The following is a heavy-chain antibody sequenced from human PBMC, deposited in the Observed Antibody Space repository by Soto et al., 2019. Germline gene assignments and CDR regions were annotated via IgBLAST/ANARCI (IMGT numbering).Heavy chain of an antibody. J-gene: IGHJ3*02. CDR2: ISGARTSI. Sequence: EVQMVESGGGLVKPGGSLRLSCAASGFAFSSYTLHWVRLPPGKGLEWVSSISGARTSIYYADSVRGRFTVSRDNTNNSLYLQTDSLRAEDTALYYCGRVIQLQRPGRGHDVLDIWGLGTMVTVSS. V-gene: IGHV3-21*01. CDR1: GFAFSSYT. CDR3: GRVIQLQRPGRGHDVLDI. D-gene: IGHD3-10*01.